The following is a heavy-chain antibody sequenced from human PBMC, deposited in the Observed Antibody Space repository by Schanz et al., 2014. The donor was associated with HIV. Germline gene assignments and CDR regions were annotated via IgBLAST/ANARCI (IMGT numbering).Heavy chain of an antibody. V-gene: IGHV3-30*03. CDR3: VRDAGAQWLDGDNWFDP. Sequence: QVQLVESGGGVVQPGRSLRLSCTASGFTFSSYGMHWVRQAPGKGLEWVAVISYDGSNKYYADSVKGRVTISRDNSKNTVSLQMNSLRSEDTAVYYCVRDAGAQWLDGDNWFDPWGQGTLVTVSS. CDR1: GFTFSSYG. D-gene: IGHD6-19*01. J-gene: IGHJ5*02. CDR2: ISYDGSNK.